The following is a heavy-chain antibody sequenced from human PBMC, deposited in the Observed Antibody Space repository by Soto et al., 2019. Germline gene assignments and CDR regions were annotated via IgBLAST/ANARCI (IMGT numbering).Heavy chain of an antibody. Sequence: GGSLRLSCAASGFTFSSYAMSWVRQAPGEGLEWVSSISEDGVYTDYADSVKGRFTISRDNSKNTLYVQMTSLRAEDTAVYYCAKEASPNAYYTFDFWGQGTMVTVSS. V-gene: IGHV3-23*01. CDR1: GFTFSSYA. CDR3: AKEASPNAYYTFDF. D-gene: IGHD1-26*01. J-gene: IGHJ3*01. CDR2: ISEDGVYT.